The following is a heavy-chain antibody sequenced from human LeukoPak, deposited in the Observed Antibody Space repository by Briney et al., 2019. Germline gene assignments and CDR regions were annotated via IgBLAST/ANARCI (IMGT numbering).Heavy chain of an antibody. Sequence: PSETLSLTCTVSGGSISSSSYYWGWIRQPPGKGLEWIGSIYYSGSTYYNPSLKSRVTISVDTSKNQFSLKLSSVTAADTAVYYCARHVGLDDYYYYYMDVWGKGTTVTVSS. CDR2: IYYSGST. V-gene: IGHV4-39*01. J-gene: IGHJ6*03. CDR1: GGSISSSSYY. D-gene: IGHD3/OR15-3a*01. CDR3: ARHVGLDDYYYYYMDV.